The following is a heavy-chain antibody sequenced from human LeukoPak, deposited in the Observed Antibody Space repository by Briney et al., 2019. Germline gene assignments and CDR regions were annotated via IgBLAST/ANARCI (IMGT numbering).Heavy chain of an antibody. V-gene: IGHV3-23*01. J-gene: IGHJ4*02. D-gene: IGHD3-10*01. CDR1: GFTFSSYA. CDR3: ATHGSGSYYNAPDY. Sequence: GGSLRLSCAASGFTFSSYAMSWVRQAPGRGLEWVSVISGSDDSTHYADSVKGRFTISRDNSKTTLYVQMNSLRAEDTAVYYCATHGSGSYYNAPDYWGQGTLVTVSS. CDR2: ISGSDDST.